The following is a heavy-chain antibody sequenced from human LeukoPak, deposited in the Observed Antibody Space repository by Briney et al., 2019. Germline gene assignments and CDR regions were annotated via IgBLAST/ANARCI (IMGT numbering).Heavy chain of an antibody. CDR2: ISSSSSYI. V-gene: IGHV3-21*01. D-gene: IGHD6-19*01. J-gene: IGHJ4*02. CDR1: GFTVSSYS. Sequence: GGSLRLSCAASGFTVSSYSMNWVRQAPGKGLEWVSSISSSSSYIYYADSVKGRFTISRDNAKNSLYLQMNSLRAEDTAVYYCARDSVAASFDYWGQGTLVTVSS. CDR3: ARDSVAASFDY.